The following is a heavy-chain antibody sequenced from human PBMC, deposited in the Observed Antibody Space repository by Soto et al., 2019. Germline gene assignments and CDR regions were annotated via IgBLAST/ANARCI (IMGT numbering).Heavy chain of an antibody. Sequence: GFLRLSYAASGLSLSNYGMHWVRQAPGKGLEWVAIIWHDGNNKYYADSVRGRFIISRDNSRNRLYLQMNRLRAEDTAVYYCERDLVGASDSYGLDVWGQGTPVTVSS. CDR2: IWHDGNNK. V-gene: IGHV3-33*01. CDR3: ERDLVGASDSYGLDV. CDR1: GLSLSNYG. D-gene: IGHD1-26*01. J-gene: IGHJ6*02.